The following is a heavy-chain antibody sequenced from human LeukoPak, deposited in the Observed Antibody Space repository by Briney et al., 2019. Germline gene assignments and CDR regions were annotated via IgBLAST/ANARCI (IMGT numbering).Heavy chain of an antibody. J-gene: IGHJ3*02. CDR1: GYSISSGYY. D-gene: IGHD6-19*01. Sequence: SETLSLTCTVSGYSISSGYYWGWIRQPPGKGLEWTGSIDHSGSTYYNPSLKSRITISVDTSKNQFSLKLSSVTAADTAVYYRARVSSSDWYNDRGAFDIWGQGTMVTVSS. V-gene: IGHV4-38-2*02. CDR2: IDHSGST. CDR3: ARVSSSDWYNDRGAFDI.